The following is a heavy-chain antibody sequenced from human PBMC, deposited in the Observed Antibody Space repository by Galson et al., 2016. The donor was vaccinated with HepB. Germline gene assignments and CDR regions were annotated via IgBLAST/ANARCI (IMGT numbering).Heavy chain of an antibody. J-gene: IGHJ5*02. Sequence: ETLSLTCAVSGYSISNTYYWAWLRQPPGKGLEWIGDVYHSGINYYNPSLKSRVTISLDTSKNQFSLKLSSVTAADTAVYYSAREIIEGATKSLNGFDPRGQGTLVPVSS. D-gene: IGHD5-24*01. CDR2: VYHSGIN. CDR1: GYSISNTYY. CDR3: AREIIEGATKSLNGFDP. V-gene: IGHV4-38-2*01.